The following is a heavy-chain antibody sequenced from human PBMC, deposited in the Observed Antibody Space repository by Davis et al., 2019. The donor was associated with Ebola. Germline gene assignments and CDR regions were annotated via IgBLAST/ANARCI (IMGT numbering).Heavy chain of an antibody. CDR3: ALTVAFGYFDY. Sequence: HTGGSLRLSCAASGFTFSSYWMHWVRHAPGKGLVWVSRINSDGSSTSYADSVKGRFTISRDNAKNTLYLQMNSLRADDTAVYYCALTVAFGYFDYWGQGTLVTVSS. CDR2: INSDGSST. D-gene: IGHD6-19*01. V-gene: IGHV3-74*01. CDR1: GFTFSSYW. J-gene: IGHJ4*02.